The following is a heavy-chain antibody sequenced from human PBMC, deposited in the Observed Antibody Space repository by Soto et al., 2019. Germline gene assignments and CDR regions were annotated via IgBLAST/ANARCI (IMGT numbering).Heavy chain of an antibody. V-gene: IGHV1-69*13. J-gene: IGHJ6*02. Sequence: ASVKVSCKASGGTFSSYAISWVRQAPGQGLEWMGGIIPIFGTANYAQKFQGRVTITADESTSTAYMELSSLRSEDTAVYYCARTTYYYDSGGYPKIYGMDVWGQGTTVTVSS. CDR3: ARTTYYYDSGGYPKIYGMDV. D-gene: IGHD3-22*01. CDR2: IIPIFGTA. CDR1: GGTFSSYA.